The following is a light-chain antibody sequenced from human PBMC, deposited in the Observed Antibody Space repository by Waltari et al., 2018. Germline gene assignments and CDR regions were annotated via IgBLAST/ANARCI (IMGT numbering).Light chain of an antibody. CDR3: QQYDVFPLT. V-gene: IGKV1-5*03. Sequence: DIQMTQSPSTLSASVGDRVTITCRASQSISHWLAWYQQKSGKAPKLLIYKASTLESGVPSRFIVSGSGTEFTLTIGSLQPDDFAAYYCQQYDVFPLTFGGGTKVEI. CDR1: QSISHW. CDR2: KAS. J-gene: IGKJ4*01.